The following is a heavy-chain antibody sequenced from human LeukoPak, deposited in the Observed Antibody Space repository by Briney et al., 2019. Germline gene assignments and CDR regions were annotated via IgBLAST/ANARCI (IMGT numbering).Heavy chain of an antibody. V-gene: IGHV4-39*07. CDR1: GGSISSSSYY. J-gene: IGHJ4*02. D-gene: IGHD3-9*01. CDR3: ARVQESQIDYYFDY. Sequence: SETLSLTCTVSGGSISSSSYYWGWIRQPPGKGLEWIGTIYYSGSTYYNPSLKSRVTISVDTSKNQFSLKLSSVTAADTAVYYCARVQESQIDYYFDYWGQGTLVTVSS. CDR2: IYYSGST.